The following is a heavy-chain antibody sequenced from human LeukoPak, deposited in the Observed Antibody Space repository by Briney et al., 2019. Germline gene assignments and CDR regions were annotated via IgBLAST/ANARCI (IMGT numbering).Heavy chain of an antibody. J-gene: IGHJ4*02. CDR3: ARIRYSSGWYGSDY. Sequence: ASVKVSCKASGYTFTSYYMNWVRQPPGQGLEWMGKINPSGGSTSYAQKFQGRVTMTRDTSTSTVYMELSSLRPEDTAVYYCARIRYSSGWYGSDYWGQGTLVTVSS. CDR1: GYTFTSYY. D-gene: IGHD6-19*01. V-gene: IGHV1-46*01. CDR2: INPSGGST.